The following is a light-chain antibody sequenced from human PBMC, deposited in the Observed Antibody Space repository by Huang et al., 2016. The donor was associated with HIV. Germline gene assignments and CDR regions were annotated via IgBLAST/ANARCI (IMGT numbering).Light chain of an antibody. CDR1: QRISSSF. CDR2: GAS. J-gene: IGKJ1*01. Sequence: EIVLTQSPGTLSLSPGERATLSCRARQRISSSFLSWYQQKPGQTPRLLSYGASNRATGIPDRFRGSGSGTDFTLTISRLEPEDFAVYYCHHYGSPPWTFGQGTKVEIK. CDR3: HHYGSPPWT. V-gene: IGKV3-20*01.